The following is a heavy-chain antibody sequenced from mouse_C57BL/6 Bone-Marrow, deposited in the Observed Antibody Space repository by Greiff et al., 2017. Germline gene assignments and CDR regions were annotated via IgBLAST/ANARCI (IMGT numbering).Heavy chain of an antibody. Sequence: EVQLQQSGPELVKPGDSVKISCKASGYSFTGYFMNWVMQSHGKSLEWIGRINPYNGDTFYNQKFKGKATLTVDKSSSTAYMQLSSLTSEDSAVYYCARRALGYWGQGTTLTVSS. CDR3: ARRALGY. CDR2: INPYNGDT. V-gene: IGHV1-20*01. J-gene: IGHJ2*01. CDR1: GYSFTGYF. D-gene: IGHD3-1*01.